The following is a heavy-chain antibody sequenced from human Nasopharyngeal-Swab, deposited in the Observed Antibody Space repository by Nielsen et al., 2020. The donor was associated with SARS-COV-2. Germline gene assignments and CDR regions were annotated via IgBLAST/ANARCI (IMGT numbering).Heavy chain of an antibody. V-gene: IGHV3-53*01. J-gene: IGHJ6*03. D-gene: IGHD5-12*01. CDR2: INSGAGGTT. CDR3: ARTPIVATIGDYYYYMDV. Sequence: WIRQPPGKGLEWVSGINSGAGGTTYYADSVKGRFTISRDNSKNTLYLQMNSLRAEDTAVYYCARTPIVATIGDYYYYMDVWGKGTTVIVSS.